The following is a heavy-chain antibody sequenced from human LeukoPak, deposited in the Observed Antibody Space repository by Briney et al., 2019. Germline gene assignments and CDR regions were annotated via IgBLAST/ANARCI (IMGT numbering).Heavy chain of an antibody. CDR2: IYYSGST. D-gene: IGHD2-2*01. V-gene: IGHV4-59*01. J-gene: IGHJ6*02. Sequence: SETLSLTCTVSGGSISSYYWSWIRQPPGKGLEWLGYIYYSGSTNYNPSLKSRVTISVDTSKNQFSLKLSSVTAADTAVYYCARVNGTSWNYYYGMDVWGQGTTVTVSS. CDR3: ARVNGTSWNYYYGMDV. CDR1: GGSISSYY.